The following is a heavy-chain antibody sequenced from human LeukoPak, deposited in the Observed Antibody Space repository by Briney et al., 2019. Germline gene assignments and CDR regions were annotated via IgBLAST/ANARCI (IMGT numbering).Heavy chain of an antibody. V-gene: IGHV3-9*01. J-gene: IGHJ4*02. CDR2: ISWNSGSI. Sequence: GGSLRLSCAASGFTFDDYAMHWVRQAPWKGLEWVSGISWNSGSIGYADSVKGRFTISRDNAKNSLYLQMNSLRAEDTALYYCAKVGVAVAGHPYFDYWGQGTLVTVSS. CDR3: AKVGVAVAGHPYFDY. CDR1: GFTFDDYA. D-gene: IGHD6-19*01.